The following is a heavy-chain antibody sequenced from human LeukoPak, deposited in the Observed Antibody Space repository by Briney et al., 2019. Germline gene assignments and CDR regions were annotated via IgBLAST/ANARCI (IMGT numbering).Heavy chain of an antibody. V-gene: IGHV1-69*06. CDR1: GGTFSSYA. CDR2: IIPIFGTA. CDR3: ARARYSYGSWYFDY. D-gene: IGHD5-18*01. Sequence: ASVKVSCKASGGTFSSYAISWVRQVPGQGLEWMGGIIPIFGTANYAQKFQGRVTITADKSTSTAYMELSSLRSEDTAVYYCARARYSYGSWYFDYWGQGTLVTVSS. J-gene: IGHJ4*02.